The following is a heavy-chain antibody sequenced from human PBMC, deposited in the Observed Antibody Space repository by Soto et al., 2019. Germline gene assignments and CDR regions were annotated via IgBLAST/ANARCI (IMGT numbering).Heavy chain of an antibody. D-gene: IGHD1-26*01. CDR2: IYHSGST. Sequence: QLQLQESGSGLVKPSQTLSLTCTVSGDSISSGGYSWSWIRQPPGKGLEWIGHIYHSGSTHYNPALKSRLTMSVDRAKNQISLNVSSVNAADTAVYFCARRGSGIFDPWGQGILVTVSS. CDR1: GDSISSGGYS. V-gene: IGHV4-30-2*01. CDR3: ARRGSGIFDP. J-gene: IGHJ5*02.